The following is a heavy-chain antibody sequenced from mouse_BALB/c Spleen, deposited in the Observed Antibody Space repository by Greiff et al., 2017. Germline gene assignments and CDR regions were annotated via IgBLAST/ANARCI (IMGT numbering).Heavy chain of an antibody. Sequence: EVKLVESGGGLVKPGGSLKLSCAASGFAFSSYDMSWVRQTPEKRLEWVAYISSGGGSTYYPDTVKGRFTISRDNAKNTLYLQMSSLKSEDTAMYYCARVRGNYYGVDYWGQGTTLTVSS. D-gene: IGHD2-1*01. V-gene: IGHV5-12-1*01. CDR1: GFAFSSYD. J-gene: IGHJ2*01. CDR3: ARVRGNYYGVDY. CDR2: ISSGGGST.